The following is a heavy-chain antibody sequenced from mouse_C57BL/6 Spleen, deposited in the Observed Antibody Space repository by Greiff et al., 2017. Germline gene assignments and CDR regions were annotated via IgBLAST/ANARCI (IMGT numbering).Heavy chain of an antibody. J-gene: IGHJ2*01. CDR1: GYSITSGYY. Sequence: LQQSGPGLVKPSQSLSLTCSVTGYSITSGYYWNWIRQFPGNKLEWMGYISYDGSNNYNPSLKNRISITRDTSKNQFFLKLNSVTTEDTATYYCARVYYGSSYYFDYWGQGTTLTVSS. D-gene: IGHD1-1*01. CDR3: ARVYYGSSYYFDY. V-gene: IGHV3-6*01. CDR2: ISYDGSN.